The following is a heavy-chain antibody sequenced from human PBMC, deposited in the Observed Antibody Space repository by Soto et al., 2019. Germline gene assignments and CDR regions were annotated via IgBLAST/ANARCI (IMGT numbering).Heavy chain of an antibody. CDR1: GYTFTSYP. Sequence: QVQLVQSGAEVKKPGASVKVSCKASGYTFTSYPVNWLRQAPGQRLEWMGCINAGNGNTKYSQNFQGRVTITRDTSATTAYMELSSLRSEDTAVYYCARDWGSYSGDDYFDYWGQGTLVTVSS. CDR2: INAGNGNT. D-gene: IGHD5-12*01. V-gene: IGHV1-3*01. CDR3: ARDWGSYSGDDYFDY. J-gene: IGHJ4*02.